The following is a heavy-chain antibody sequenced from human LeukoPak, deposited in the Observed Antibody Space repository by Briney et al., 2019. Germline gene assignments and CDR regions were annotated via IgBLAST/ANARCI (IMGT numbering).Heavy chain of an antibody. CDR1: GYTFTSYG. Sequence: ASVKVSCKASGYTFTSYGISWVRQAPGQGLEWMGWINTYNGNTNYAQKLQGRVTMTTDTSTSTAYLELRSLRSDDTAVYYCARVQYYYDSSGYHPKYFDYWGQGTLVTVSS. V-gene: IGHV1-18*01. D-gene: IGHD3-22*01. CDR2: INTYNGNT. J-gene: IGHJ4*02. CDR3: ARVQYYYDSSGYHPKYFDY.